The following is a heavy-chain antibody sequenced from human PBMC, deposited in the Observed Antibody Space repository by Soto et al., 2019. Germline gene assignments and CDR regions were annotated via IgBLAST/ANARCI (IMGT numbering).Heavy chain of an antibody. CDR1: GGTFSSYA. CDR2: IIPIFGTA. V-gene: IGHV1-69*13. J-gene: IGHJ4*02. D-gene: IGHD4-17*01. CDR3: AYGDSRGPFDS. Sequence: ASVKVSCKASGGTFSSYAISWVRQAPGQGLEWMGGIIPIFGTANYAQKFQGRVTITADESTSTAYMELSSLRSADTAVYYCAYGDSRGPFDSWGQGTLVTVSS.